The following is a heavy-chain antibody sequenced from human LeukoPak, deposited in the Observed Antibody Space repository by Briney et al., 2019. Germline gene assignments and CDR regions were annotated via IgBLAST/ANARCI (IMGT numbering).Heavy chain of an antibody. Sequence: PGGSLRPSCAASGFPLSSYAMSWVRQAPGKGLEWVSSISRTSTYIYYADSMKGRFTISRDNAKNSLYLQLNSLRDEDTAVYYCASSGCGGDCYSEKTYYLDYWGQGTLVAVSS. CDR2: ISRTSTYI. D-gene: IGHD2-21*02. J-gene: IGHJ4*02. CDR1: GFPLSSYA. CDR3: ASSGCGGDCYSEKTYYLDY. V-gene: IGHV3-21*01.